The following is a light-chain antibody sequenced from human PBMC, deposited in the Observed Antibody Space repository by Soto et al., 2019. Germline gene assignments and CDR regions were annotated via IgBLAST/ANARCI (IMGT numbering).Light chain of an antibody. Sequence: DIPMTQSPSSLSASIGDRVTITCRASQRINSYLNWYQQKPGTAPKLLIYAASNLQSGVPSRFSRSGSGTDFTLTISSLQPEDFATYYCQQSYSGPPTFGPGTNVDIK. CDR2: AAS. CDR3: QQSYSGPPT. J-gene: IGKJ3*01. V-gene: IGKV1-39*01. CDR1: QRINSY.